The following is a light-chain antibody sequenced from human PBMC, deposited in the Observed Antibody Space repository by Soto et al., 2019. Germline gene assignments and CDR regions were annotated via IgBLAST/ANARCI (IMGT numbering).Light chain of an antibody. J-gene: IGLJ2*01. CDR3: AAWDDSLSGQV. CDR2: RSN. V-gene: IGLV1-47*01. CDR1: TSNVGSNS. Sequence: QAVVTQPPSASGTPGQRVTISFSGSTSNVGSNSVFWYQQLPGTAPKLLIYRSNQRASGVPDRFSGSKSGTSASLAISGLRSEDEADYYCAAWDDSLSGQVFGGGTKLTVL.